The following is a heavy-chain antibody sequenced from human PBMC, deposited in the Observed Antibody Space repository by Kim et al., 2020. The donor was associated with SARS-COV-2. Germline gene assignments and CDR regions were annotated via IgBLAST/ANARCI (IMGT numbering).Heavy chain of an antibody. J-gene: IGHJ4*02. CDR2: ISGSGGST. CDR1: GFTFSSYA. V-gene: IGHV3-23*01. D-gene: IGHD2-2*03. Sequence: GGSLRLSCAASGFTFSSYAMSWVRQAPGKGLEWVSAISGSGGSTYYADSVKGRFTISRDNSKNTLYLQMNSLRAEDTAVYYYAKVDLGYCSSTSCLSPMFDYWGQGTLVTVSS. CDR3: AKVDLGYCSSTSCLSPMFDY.